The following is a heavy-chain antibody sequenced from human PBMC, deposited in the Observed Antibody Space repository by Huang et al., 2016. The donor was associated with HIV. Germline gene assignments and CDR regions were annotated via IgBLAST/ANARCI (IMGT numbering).Heavy chain of an antibody. CDR1: GFTFDGHA. CDR3: AKSPGRWLQVRLDY. CDR2: ISSDGNHK. J-gene: IGHJ4*02. V-gene: IGHV3-30*18. D-gene: IGHD1-26*01. Sequence: QVQMVESGGGVVQPGGSLRLSCAASGFTFDGHAMHWVRQAPGKGLEWVAVISSDGNHKYYPACVQGRFTVSRDNSENTVYLQMNSLRAEDTAVYYCAKSPGRWLQVRLDYWGQGTLVTVSS.